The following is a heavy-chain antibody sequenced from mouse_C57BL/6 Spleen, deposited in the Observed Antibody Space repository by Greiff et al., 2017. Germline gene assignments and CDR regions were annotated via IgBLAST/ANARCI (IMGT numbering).Heavy chain of an antibody. V-gene: IGHV1-72*01. CDR3: ARNGYYPGWFGY. Sequence: VQLQQPGAELVKPGASVKLSCKASGYTFTSYWMHWVKQRPGRGLEWIGRIDPNSGDTKYNEKFKGKATLTVDKPSSTAYMQLISLTSEDSAVYYCARNGYYPGWFGYWGQGTLVTVSA. D-gene: IGHD2-3*01. CDR2: IDPNSGDT. J-gene: IGHJ3*01. CDR1: GYTFTSYW.